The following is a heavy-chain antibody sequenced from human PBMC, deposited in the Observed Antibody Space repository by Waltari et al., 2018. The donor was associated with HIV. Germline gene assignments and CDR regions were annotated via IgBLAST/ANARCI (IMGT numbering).Heavy chain of an antibody. J-gene: IGHJ6*02. CDR1: GFSVGDNY. CDR3: ARDRSQYYGMDV. CDR2: IYSGGNT. V-gene: IGHV3-53*01. D-gene: IGHD4-4*01. Sequence: ELQVVESGGGLIQPGGSLRLSCVASGFSVGDNYMTWVRQAPGKGLEWVSVIYSGGNTYYDDSGKGRFTISRDSAKNTVYLQMNSLRVDDTAKYYCARDRSQYYGMDVWGQGTEVTVSS.